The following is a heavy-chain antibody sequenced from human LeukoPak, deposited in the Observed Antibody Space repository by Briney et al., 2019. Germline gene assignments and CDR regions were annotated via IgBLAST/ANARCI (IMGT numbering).Heavy chain of an antibody. Sequence: QSGGSLRLSCAISGFTFAKFAMSWVRQAPGKGLEWVSTISGSGIVTYYADSVKGRFTISRDNAKNSLYLQINSLRVEDTAMYYCARVVDGVTGSDYWGQGTLVTVSS. CDR3: ARVVDGVTGSDY. V-gene: IGHV3-23*01. J-gene: IGHJ4*02. CDR1: GFTFAKFA. D-gene: IGHD2-8*01. CDR2: ISGSGIVT.